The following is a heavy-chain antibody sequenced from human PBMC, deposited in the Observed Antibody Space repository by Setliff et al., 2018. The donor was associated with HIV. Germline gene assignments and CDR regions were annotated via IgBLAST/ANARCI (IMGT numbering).Heavy chain of an antibody. CDR3: ARGSFIGDYYYFDY. D-gene: IGHD3-10*01. V-gene: IGHV4-4*08. CDR1: GGSISTYF. J-gene: IGHJ4*02. Sequence: SSETLSLTCTVSGGSISTYFWTWIRQPPGKGPEWIGYIYTSGSTNYNPSLKSRVTISVDTSKNQFSLKLSSVTAADTAVYYCARGSFIGDYYYFDYWGQGTLVTVSS. CDR2: IYTSGST.